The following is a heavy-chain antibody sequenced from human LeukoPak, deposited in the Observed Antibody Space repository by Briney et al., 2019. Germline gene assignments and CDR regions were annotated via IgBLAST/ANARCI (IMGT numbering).Heavy chain of an antibody. J-gene: IGHJ4*02. D-gene: IGHD6-19*01. CDR2: IKQDGSEK. Sequence: RQCMTLSSAADGFTVSNFWMGWVRQTPEKGLEWVANIKQDGSEKNYVDSVKGRFTICRDNAKNSLYLQMNSLRVEDTAVYYCARDDSSGWYYFDYWGQGTLVTVSS. CDR1: GFTVSNFW. V-gene: IGHV3-7*03. CDR3: ARDDSSGWYYFDY.